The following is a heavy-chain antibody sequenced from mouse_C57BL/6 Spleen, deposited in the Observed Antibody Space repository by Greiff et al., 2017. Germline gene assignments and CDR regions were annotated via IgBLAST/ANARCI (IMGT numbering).Heavy chain of an antibody. CDR3: ARSAGDGYYYAMDY. J-gene: IGHJ4*01. V-gene: IGHV1-80*01. CDR2: IYPGDGDT. CDR1: GYAFSSYW. Sequence: QVQLQQSGAELVKPGASVKISRKASGYAFSSYWMNWVKQRPGKGLEWIGQIYPGDGDTNYNGKFKGKATLTADKSSSTAYRQLSSLTSEDSAVYICARSAGDGYYYAMDYWGQGTSVTVSS. D-gene: IGHD2-3*01.